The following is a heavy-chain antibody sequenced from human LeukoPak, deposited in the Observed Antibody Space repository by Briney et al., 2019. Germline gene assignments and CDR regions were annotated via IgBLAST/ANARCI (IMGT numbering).Heavy chain of an antibody. V-gene: IGHV3-53*05. CDR3: ARAITGYSDNYFDY. CDR2: IYSGGST. J-gene: IGHJ4*02. Sequence: PGGCLRLSCAASGFTVSSNYMSWVRQAPGKGLEWVSVIYSGGSTYYADSVKGRFTISRDNSKNTLYLQMNSLRAEDTAVYYCARAITGYSDNYFDYWGQGTLVTVSS. CDR1: GFTVSSNY. D-gene: IGHD6-13*01.